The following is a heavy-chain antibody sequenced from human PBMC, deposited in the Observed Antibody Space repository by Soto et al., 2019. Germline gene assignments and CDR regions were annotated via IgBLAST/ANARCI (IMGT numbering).Heavy chain of an antibody. CDR2: INHSGST. CDR3: ARVVIGDRYCSSSSCYAGNYYYYYDYMDV. J-gene: IGHJ6*03. CDR1: GGSFIGYY. V-gene: IGHV4-34*01. Sequence: SETLSLTCAVYGGSFIGYYWSWSRQPPWKGLEWIGEINHSGSTNYNPSLKSRVTISVDTSKNQFSLKLSSVTAADTAVYYCARVVIGDRYCSSSSCYAGNYYYYYDYMDVWCKGTTVT. D-gene: IGHD2-2*01.